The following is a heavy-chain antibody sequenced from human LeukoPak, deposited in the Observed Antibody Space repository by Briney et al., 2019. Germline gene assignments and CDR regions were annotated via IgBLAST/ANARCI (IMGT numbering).Heavy chain of an antibody. CDR2: IYSGGST. V-gene: IGHV3-66*01. D-gene: IGHD6-19*01. Sequence: GGSLRLSCAASGFTVSSNYMSWVRQAPGKGLEWVSVIYSGGSTYYADSVKGRFTISRDNSKNTLYLQMNSLRAEDTAVYYCASIPPGYSSGWYDPDYYYYGMDVWGQGTTVTVSS. CDR1: GFTVSSNY. CDR3: ASIPPGYSSGWYDPDYYYYGMDV. J-gene: IGHJ6*02.